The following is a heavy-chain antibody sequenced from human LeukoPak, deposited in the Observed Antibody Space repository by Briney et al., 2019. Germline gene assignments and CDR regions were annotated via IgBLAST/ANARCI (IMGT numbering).Heavy chain of an antibody. CDR3: ARDLSVGAKPDLGFDY. V-gene: IGHV3-74*01. J-gene: IGHJ4*02. D-gene: IGHD1-26*01. Sequence: GGSLRLSCAASGFTFSSYWMHWVRQAPGKVLVWVSRINSDGSTTNYADSVKGRFTISRDNAKNSLYLQMISLGAEDTAVYYCARDLSVGAKPDLGFDYWGQGTLVTVSS. CDR2: INSDGSTT. CDR1: GFTFSSYW.